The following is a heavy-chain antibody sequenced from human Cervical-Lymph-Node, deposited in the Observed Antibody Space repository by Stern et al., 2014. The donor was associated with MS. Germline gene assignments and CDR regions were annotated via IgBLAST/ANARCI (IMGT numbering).Heavy chain of an antibody. V-gene: IGHV3-53*01. CDR3: ARKTDTAVGGDY. D-gene: IGHD5-18*01. J-gene: IGHJ4*02. Sequence: LQLQESGGGLIQPGGSLRLSCAASGFSVSTNFMSWVRQAPGKGLEWVSLMYSRGGTNYADSVKGRFTISRDSSKNTLYLQMSDLRAEDTAVYYCARKTDTAVGGDYWGPGTLVTVSS. CDR1: GFSVSTNF. CDR2: MYSRGGT.